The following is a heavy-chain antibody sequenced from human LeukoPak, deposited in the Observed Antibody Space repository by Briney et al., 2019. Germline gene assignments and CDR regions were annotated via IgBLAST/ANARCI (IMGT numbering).Heavy chain of an antibody. D-gene: IGHD2-15*01. CDR3: ARVGFCSDSSCHAAGWYFDL. Sequence: GGSLRLSCAASGFTFNSYWMSWVRQAPGKGLEWVANINQQGNENYYLDSVKGRFTISRDNAENSLYLQMSSLRGEDTAVYSCARVGFCSDSSCHAAGWYFDLWGRGTLVTVSS. J-gene: IGHJ2*01. CDR1: GFTFNSYW. CDR2: INQQGNEN. V-gene: IGHV3-7*01.